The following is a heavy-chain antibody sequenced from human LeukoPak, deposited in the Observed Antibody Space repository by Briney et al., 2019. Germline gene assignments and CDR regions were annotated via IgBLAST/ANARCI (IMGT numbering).Heavy chain of an antibody. CDR1: GFTFDDYG. Sequence: GGSLRLSCAASGFTFDDYGMSWVRQAPGKGLEWVSGINWNGGSTGYADSVKGRFTISRDNAKNSLYLEMNSLRAEDTAVYYCARGLYEISGLKWDYWGQGTLVTVSP. CDR2: INWNGGST. J-gene: IGHJ4*02. V-gene: IGHV3-20*04. D-gene: IGHD3-22*01. CDR3: ARGLYEISGLKWDY.